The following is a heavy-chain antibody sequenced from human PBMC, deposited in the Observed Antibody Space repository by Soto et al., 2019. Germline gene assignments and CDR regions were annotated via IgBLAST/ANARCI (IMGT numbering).Heavy chain of an antibody. J-gene: IGHJ4*02. D-gene: IGHD2-15*01. CDR2: INAGNGNT. V-gene: IGHV1-3*01. CDR1: GYTFTSYA. Sequence: VASVKVSCKASGYTFTSYAMHWVRQAPVQRREWMGWINAGNGNTKYSQKFQGRVTITSDTSASTVYMELSSLRSEDTAVYFCARAALRYCSGDSCYSGRDYWGQGTLVTVSS. CDR3: ARAALRYCSGDSCYSGRDY.